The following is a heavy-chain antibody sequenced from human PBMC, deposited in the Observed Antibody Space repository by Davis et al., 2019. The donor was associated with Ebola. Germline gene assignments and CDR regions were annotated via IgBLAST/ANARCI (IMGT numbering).Heavy chain of an antibody. V-gene: IGHV3-23*01. CDR1: GFTFDDYA. CDR3: AKGGNGGSYFDAFDI. J-gene: IGHJ3*02. D-gene: IGHD1-26*01. Sequence: GESLKISCAASGFTFDDYAMHWVRQAPGKGLVWVSAISGSGGSTYYADSVKGRFTISRDNSKNTLYLQMNSLRAEDTAVYYCAKGGNGGSYFDAFDIWGQGTMVTVSS. CDR2: ISGSGGST.